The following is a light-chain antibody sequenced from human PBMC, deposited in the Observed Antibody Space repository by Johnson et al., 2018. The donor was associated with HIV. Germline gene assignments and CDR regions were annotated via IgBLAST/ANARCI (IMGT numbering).Light chain of an antibody. CDR2: PPN. Sequence: QSVLTQPPSVSAAPGQRVAISCSGSSSNIETNYVSWYQQLPGTAPKLLIYPPNKRPSGIPDRFSGSKSGTSATLGIPGLQTADEADYYCATWDSNLSVYVVGTGTKVTVL. V-gene: IGLV1-51*02. J-gene: IGLJ1*01. CDR1: SSNIETNY. CDR3: ATWDSNLSVYV.